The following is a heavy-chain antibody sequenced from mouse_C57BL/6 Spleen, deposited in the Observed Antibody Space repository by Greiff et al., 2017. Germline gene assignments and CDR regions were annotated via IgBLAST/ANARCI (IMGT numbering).Heavy chain of an antibody. Sequence: EVQRVESGEGLVKPGGSLKLSCAASGFTFSSYAMSWVRQTPEKRLEWVAYISSGGDYIYYADTVKGRFTISRDNARNTLYLQMSSLKSEDTAMYYCTRDRDDYGSSYVYPYAMDYWGQGTSVTVSS. J-gene: IGHJ4*01. V-gene: IGHV5-9-1*02. CDR1: GFTFSSYA. D-gene: IGHD1-1*01. CDR3: TRDRDDYGSSYVYPYAMDY. CDR2: ISSGGDYI.